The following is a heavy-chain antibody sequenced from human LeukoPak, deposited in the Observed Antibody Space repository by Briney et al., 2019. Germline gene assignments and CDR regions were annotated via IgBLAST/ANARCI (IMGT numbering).Heavy chain of an antibody. CDR1: GFTFSSYA. J-gene: IGHJ4*02. Sequence: PGGSLRLSCAASGFTFSSYAMSWVRQAPGNGLEWVSAISGSGGSTYYADSVKGRFTISRDNSKNTLYLQMNSLRAEDTAVYYCAKEGTRIVVVPAAIGYWGQGTLVTVSS. D-gene: IGHD2-2*01. CDR2: ISGSGGST. V-gene: IGHV3-23*01. CDR3: AKEGTRIVVVPAAIGY.